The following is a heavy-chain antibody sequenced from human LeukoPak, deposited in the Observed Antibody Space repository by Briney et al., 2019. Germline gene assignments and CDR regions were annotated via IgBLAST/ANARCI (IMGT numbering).Heavy chain of an antibody. CDR1: GGSISSYY. V-gene: IGHV4-59*01. J-gene: IGHJ4*02. CDR3: ARTYLGIEYYFDY. D-gene: IGHD7-27*01. Sequence: SETLSLTCTVSGGSISSYYWSWIRQLPGKGLEWIGYIYYSGSTNYNPSLKSRVTISVDTSKNQFSLKLSSVTAADTAVYYCARTYLGIEYYFDYWGQGTLVTVSS. CDR2: IYYSGST.